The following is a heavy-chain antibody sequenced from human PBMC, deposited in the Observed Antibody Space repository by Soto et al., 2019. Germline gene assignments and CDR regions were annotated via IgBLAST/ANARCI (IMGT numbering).Heavy chain of an antibody. D-gene: IGHD3-10*01. J-gene: IGHJ6*02. Sequence: GGSLRLSCAASGFTFSGYGMHWVRQAPGKGLEWVAVIWYDGSNKYYADSVKGRFTISRDNSKNTLYLQMNSLRAEDTAVYYCARGGLWFGEYYYGMDVWGQGTTVTVSS. V-gene: IGHV3-33*01. CDR2: IWYDGSNK. CDR3: ARGGLWFGEYYYGMDV. CDR1: GFTFSGYG.